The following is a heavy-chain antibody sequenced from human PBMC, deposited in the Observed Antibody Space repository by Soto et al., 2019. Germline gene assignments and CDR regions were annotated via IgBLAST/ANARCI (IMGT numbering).Heavy chain of an antibody. V-gene: IGHV3-30*18. CDR1: GFTFSTFG. CDR2: ISYDGNNK. Sequence: QLVESGGGVVPPGASLRLSCAASGFTFSTFGMHWVRQTPGKGLEWVAFISYDGNNKVYADSVKGRFTISRDNFKNTVDLVMNNLKVDDTAVYYCAKDLQAYGDYDYYCYGLDVWGQGATVSVSS. CDR3: AKDLQAYGDYDYYCYGLDV. J-gene: IGHJ6*02. D-gene: IGHD4-17*01.